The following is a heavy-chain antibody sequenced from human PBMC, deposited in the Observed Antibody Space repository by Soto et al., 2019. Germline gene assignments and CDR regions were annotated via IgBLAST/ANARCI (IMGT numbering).Heavy chain of an antibody. CDR1: GFTFSDYS. CDR2: ITTSGSTI. J-gene: IGHJ4*02. CDR3: ERDQYSGYDGPFDY. D-gene: IGHD5-12*01. Sequence: QVQVEESGGGLVKPGGSLRLSCAASGFTFSDYSMSWIRQAPGKGLEWVSYITTSGSTIYYADSVKGRFTISRDNAKNSLYLQMNSLRAEDTAVYYCERDQYSGYDGPFDYWGQGTLVTVSS. V-gene: IGHV3-11*01.